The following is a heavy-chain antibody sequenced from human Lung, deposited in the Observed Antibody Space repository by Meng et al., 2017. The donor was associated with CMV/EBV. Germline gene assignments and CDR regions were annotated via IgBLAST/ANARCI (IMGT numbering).Heavy chain of an antibody. CDR1: ISSSNW. Sequence: ISSSNWWSWVRQPPGKGLEWIGELYHSGSTNYNPSLKSRVTISVDKSKNQFSLKLSSVTAADTAVYYCASEGEYYYDSSGYYGYFDYWGQGTLVTVFS. CDR2: LYHSGST. D-gene: IGHD3-22*01. J-gene: IGHJ4*02. V-gene: IGHV4-4*02. CDR3: ASEGEYYYDSSGYYGYFDY.